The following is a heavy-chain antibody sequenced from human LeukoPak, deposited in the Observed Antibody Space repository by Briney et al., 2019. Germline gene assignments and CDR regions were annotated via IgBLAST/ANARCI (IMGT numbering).Heavy chain of an antibody. CDR1: GGSVSSGSYY. Sequence: SETLSLTCTVSGGSVSSGSYYWNWIRQPAGKGLEWLGRIYASGSTNYNPSLKSRVTISADTSKNQFSLKLSSVTAADTAVYYCARVELLGYYFDYWGQGTLVTVSS. D-gene: IGHD1-26*01. CDR2: IYASGST. V-gene: IGHV4-61*02. CDR3: ARVELLGYYFDY. J-gene: IGHJ4*02.